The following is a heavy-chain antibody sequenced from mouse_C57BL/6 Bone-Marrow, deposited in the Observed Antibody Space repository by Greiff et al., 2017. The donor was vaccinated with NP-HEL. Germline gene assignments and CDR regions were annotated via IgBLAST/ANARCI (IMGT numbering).Heavy chain of an antibody. Sequence: VHVKQPGAELVKPGASVKLSCKASGYSFTDYNMNWVKQGNGKSLEWIGVINPNYGTTSYNQKFKGKATLTVDQSSSTAYMQLNSLTSEDSAVYYCALLRSFAYWGQGTLVTVSA. V-gene: IGHV1-39*01. CDR2: INPNYGTT. J-gene: IGHJ3*01. CDR3: ALLRSFAY. CDR1: GYSFTDYN. D-gene: IGHD1-1*01.